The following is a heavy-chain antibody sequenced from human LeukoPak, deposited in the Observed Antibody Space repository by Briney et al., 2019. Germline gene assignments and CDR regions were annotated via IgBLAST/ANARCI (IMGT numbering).Heavy chain of an antibody. D-gene: IGHD2/OR15-2a*01. J-gene: IGHJ4*02. Sequence: GGSLRLSCAASGFTFSSYGMHWVRQAPGKGLEWVAVIWYDGSNKYYADSMKGRFTISRDNSKNTLYLQMNSLRAEDTAVYYCARGGTFGPMPLDYWGQGTLVTVSS. CDR3: ARGGTFGPMPLDY. V-gene: IGHV3-33*01. CDR2: IWYDGSNK. CDR1: GFTFSSYG.